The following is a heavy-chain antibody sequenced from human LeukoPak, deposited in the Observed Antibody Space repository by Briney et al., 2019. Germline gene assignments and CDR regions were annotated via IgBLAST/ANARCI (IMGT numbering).Heavy chain of an antibody. V-gene: IGHV4-30-2*01. CDR3: ARVGSDWNDVRYNWFDP. CDR1: GGSISSGDYS. Sequence: SQTLSLTCAVSGGSISSGDYSWSWIRQPPGKGLAWIGYIFQSGSTYYNPSLKSRVTISVDRSKNQFSLKLSSVTAADTAVYYCARVGSDWNDVRYNWFDPWGQGTLVTVSS. D-gene: IGHD1-1*01. CDR2: IFQSGST. J-gene: IGHJ5*02.